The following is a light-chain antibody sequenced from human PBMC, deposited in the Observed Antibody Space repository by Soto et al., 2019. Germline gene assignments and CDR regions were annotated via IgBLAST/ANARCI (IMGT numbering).Light chain of an antibody. CDR2: GTS. Sequence: ERVMTQSPGTLSVSPGERATLSCRASQSVSTNLAWYQQKPGQAPRLLIFGTSTRATGIPARFSGSGSGTEFTLTISSLQSEDFAVYYCQQYNKWPPFGQGTKVDIK. CDR3: QQYNKWPP. V-gene: IGKV3-15*01. CDR1: QSVSTN. J-gene: IGKJ1*01.